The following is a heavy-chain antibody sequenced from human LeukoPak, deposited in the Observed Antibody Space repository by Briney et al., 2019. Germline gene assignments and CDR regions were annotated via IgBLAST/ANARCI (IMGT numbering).Heavy chain of an antibody. CDR1: GYTLSELS. CDR3: ATDPFGSWYAFDF. J-gene: IGHJ3*01. CDR2: FDPEDGET. Sequence: GASVKVSCKVSGYTLSELSMYWVRQAPGKGLEWMGGFDPEDGETIYAQKFQGRVTMTEDTSTDTAYMELSSLRSEDTAVYYCATDPFGSWYAFDFWGQGTMVTVSS. V-gene: IGHV1-24*01. D-gene: IGHD6-13*01.